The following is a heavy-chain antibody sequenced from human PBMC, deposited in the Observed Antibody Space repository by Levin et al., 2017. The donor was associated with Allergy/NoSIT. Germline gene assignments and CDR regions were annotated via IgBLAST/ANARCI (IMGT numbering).Heavy chain of an antibody. Sequence: SLKISCAASGFTFDDYAMHWVRQAPGKGLEWVSGISWNSGSIGYADSVKGRFTISRDNAKNSLYLQMNSLRAEDTALYYCAKALADYPLEYYGMDVWGQGTTVTVSS. D-gene: IGHD3-10*01. V-gene: IGHV3-9*01. CDR3: AKALADYPLEYYGMDV. CDR1: GFTFDDYA. J-gene: IGHJ6*02. CDR2: ISWNSGSI.